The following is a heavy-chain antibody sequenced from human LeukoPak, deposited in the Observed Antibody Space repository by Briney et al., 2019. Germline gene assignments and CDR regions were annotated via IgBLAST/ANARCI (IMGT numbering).Heavy chain of an antibody. Sequence: SVKVSCKASGGTFSSYAISWVRQAPGQGLEWMGGIIPIFGTANYAQKFQGRVTITADESTSTAYMELSSLRSEDTAVYYCARGVVPAARSPMDAWGQGTTVTVSS. V-gene: IGHV1-69*13. CDR3: ARGVVPAARSPMDA. D-gene: IGHD2-2*01. J-gene: IGHJ6*02. CDR1: GGTFSSYA. CDR2: IIPIFGTA.